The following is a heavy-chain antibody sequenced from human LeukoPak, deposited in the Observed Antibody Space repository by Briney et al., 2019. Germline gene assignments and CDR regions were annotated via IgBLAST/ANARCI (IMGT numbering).Heavy chain of an antibody. D-gene: IGHD7-27*01. V-gene: IGHV3-33*01. CDR3: ARDSTTGDRNAFDI. CDR2: IWYDGSNK. Sequence: PGRSLRLSCAASGFTFSSYGMHWVRQAPGKGLEWVAVIWYDGSNKYYADSVKGRFTTSRDNSKNTLYLQMNSLRAGDTAVYYCARDSTTGDRNAFDIWGQGTMVTVSS. J-gene: IGHJ3*02. CDR1: GFTFSSYG.